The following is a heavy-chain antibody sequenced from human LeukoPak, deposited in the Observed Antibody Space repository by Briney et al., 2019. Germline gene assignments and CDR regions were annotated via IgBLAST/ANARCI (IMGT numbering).Heavy chain of an antibody. V-gene: IGHV3-9*01. CDR3: ASYYYDSSGYYYFDY. D-gene: IGHD3-22*01. CDR2: ISWNSGSI. CDR1: GFTFDDYA. Sequence: GGSLRLSCAVSGFTFDDYAMPWVRQAPGKGLEWVSGISWNSGSIGYADSVKGRFTISRDNAKNSLYLQMNSLRAEDTALYYCASYYYDSSGYYYFDYWGQGTLVTVSS. J-gene: IGHJ4*02.